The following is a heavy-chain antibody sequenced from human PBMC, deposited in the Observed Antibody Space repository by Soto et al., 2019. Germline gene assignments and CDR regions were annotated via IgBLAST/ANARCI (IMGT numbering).Heavy chain of an antibody. CDR1: GGTFSNYT. V-gene: IGHV1-69*04. D-gene: IGHD3-22*01. CDR3: AGDPDSHYNDSHAYSYP. J-gene: IGHJ5*02. CDR2: IIPFIGII. Sequence: GGSVKVSCKASGGTFSNYTITWVRQAPGQGVEWMGRIIPFIGIINYAQKFQGRVTITADKFTGTAYMELTRLRSDDTAVYYCAGDPDSHYNDSHAYSYPWGQGTLVTVSS.